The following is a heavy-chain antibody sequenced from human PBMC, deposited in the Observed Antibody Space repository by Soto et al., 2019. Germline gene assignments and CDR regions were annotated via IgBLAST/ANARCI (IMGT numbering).Heavy chain of an antibody. J-gene: IGHJ4*02. CDR1: GGPISGYY. D-gene: IGHD4-17*01. CDR3: ARVNNYGGPNFDY. Sequence: SETLSLTCTVSGGPISGYYWSWIRQPPGKGLEWIGYMYNTGSTVYNPSFKSRVTISVDTSKNQFSLKLSSVTAADTAVYYCARVNNYGGPNFDYWGQGTLVTVSS. V-gene: IGHV4-59*01. CDR2: MYNTGST.